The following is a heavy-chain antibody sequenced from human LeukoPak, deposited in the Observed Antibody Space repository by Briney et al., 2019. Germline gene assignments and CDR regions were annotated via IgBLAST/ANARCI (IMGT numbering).Heavy chain of an antibody. CDR1: GFTFSNYG. D-gene: IGHD6-13*01. Sequence: PGRSLRLSCAASGFTFSNYGTHWVRQAPGKGLEWAAVISYDGSNEYYADSVKGRFTISRDNPKNTLYLQMNSLRAEDTAVYYCAKGGQQVVRWWFDPWGQGTLVTVSS. J-gene: IGHJ5*02. CDR2: ISYDGSNE. V-gene: IGHV3-30*18. CDR3: AKGGQQVVRWWFDP.